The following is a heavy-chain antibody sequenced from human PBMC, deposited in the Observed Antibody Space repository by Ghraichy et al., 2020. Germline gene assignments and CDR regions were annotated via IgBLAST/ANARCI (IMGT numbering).Heavy chain of an antibody. CDR2: IIPIFGTA. CDR3: ARVSPCSSTSCQYYYYYYYMDV. D-gene: IGHD2-2*01. CDR1: GGTFSSYA. Sequence: SVKVSCKASGGTFSSYAISWVRQAPGQGLEWMGGIIPIFGTANYAQKFQGRVTITADESTSTAYMELSSLRSEDTAVYYCARVSPCSSTSCQYYYYYYYMDVWGKGTTVTVSS. J-gene: IGHJ6*03. V-gene: IGHV1-69*13.